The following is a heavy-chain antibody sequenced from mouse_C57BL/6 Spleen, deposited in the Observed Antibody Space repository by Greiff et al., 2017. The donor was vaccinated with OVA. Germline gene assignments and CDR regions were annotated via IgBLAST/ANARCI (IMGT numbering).Heavy chain of an antibody. D-gene: IGHD2-10*02. CDR2: IYPGDGDT. V-gene: IGHV1-82*01. CDR1: GYAFSSSW. J-gene: IGHJ2*01. Sequence: LQESGPELVKPGASVKISCKASGYAFSSSWMNWVKQRPGKGLEWIGRIYPGDGDTNYNGKFKGKATLTADKSSSTAYMQLSSLTSEDSAVYFCARGGYGNDYWGQGTTLTVSS. CDR3: ARGGYGNDY.